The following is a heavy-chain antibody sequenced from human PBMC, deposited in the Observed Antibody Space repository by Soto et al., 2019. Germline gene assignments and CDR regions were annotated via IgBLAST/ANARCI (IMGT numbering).Heavy chain of an antibody. J-gene: IGHJ4*02. Sequence: QVQLQESGPGLVKPSETLSLTCTVSGDSISSYYWSWIRQPPGKGLEWIGNIYHSGSTNYSPSLKRRVPISVDTSKNQFSLKLTSVTAADTAVYSCARHYCRRGSCYLDYWGQGILVTVSS. CDR1: GDSISSYY. D-gene: IGHD2-15*01. V-gene: IGHV4-59*08. CDR3: ARHYCRRGSCYLDY. CDR2: IYHSGST.